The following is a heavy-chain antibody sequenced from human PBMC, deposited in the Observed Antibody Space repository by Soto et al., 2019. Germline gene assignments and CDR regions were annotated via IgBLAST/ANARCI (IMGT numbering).Heavy chain of an antibody. V-gene: IGHV1-2*02. Sequence: ASVKVSCKASGYTFTDYDLHCVRQAPGQGPELMGWINPNMNDDTNYAQRFQSRVTTTRDTSISVAYMELRSLTSDDKALYYCARDRGSDSRGLDPFDIWGQGTMVTVSS. D-gene: IGHD3-22*01. J-gene: IGHJ3*02. CDR1: GYTFTDYD. CDR2: INPNMNDDT. CDR3: ARDRGSDSRGLDPFDI.